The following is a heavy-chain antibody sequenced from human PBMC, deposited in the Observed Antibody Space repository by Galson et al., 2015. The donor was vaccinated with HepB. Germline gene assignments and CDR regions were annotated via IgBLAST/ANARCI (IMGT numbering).Heavy chain of an antibody. CDR3: TKASGIAAAGTLEEDRYYYYYMDV. J-gene: IGHJ6*03. CDR2: IRSKANSYAT. Sequence: SLRLSCAASGFTFSGSAMHWVRQASGKGLEWVGRIRSKANSYATAYAASVKGRFTISRDDSKNTAYLQMNSLKTEDTAVYYCTKASGIAAAGTLEEDRYYYYYMDVWGKGTTVTVSS. V-gene: IGHV3-73*01. CDR1: GFTFSGSA. D-gene: IGHD6-13*01.